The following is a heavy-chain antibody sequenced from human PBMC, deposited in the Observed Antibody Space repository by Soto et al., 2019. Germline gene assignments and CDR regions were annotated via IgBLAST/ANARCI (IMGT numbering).Heavy chain of an antibody. J-gene: IGHJ4*02. V-gene: IGHV1-18*01. Sequence: QVQLVQSGAEVKKPGASVKVACKASGYTFTSYGISWVRQAPGQGLEWMGWISAYNGNTNYAQKLQGRVTMTTDTSTSTAYMELRTLSSDDTAVYSWARDDAVGLFDYWGQGTLVTVSS. CDR1: GYTFTSYG. CDR3: ARDDAVGLFDY. D-gene: IGHD1-26*01. CDR2: ISAYNGNT.